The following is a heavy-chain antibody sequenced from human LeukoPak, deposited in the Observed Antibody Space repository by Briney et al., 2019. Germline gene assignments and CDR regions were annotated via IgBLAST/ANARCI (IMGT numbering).Heavy chain of an antibody. CDR2: ISSSGSTI. CDR1: GFTFTGSE. J-gene: IGHJ3*01. CDR3: ARDKALMLYTSDAFDV. D-gene: IGHD2-8*02. V-gene: IGHV3-48*03. Sequence: GSLRLSCEASGFTFTGSEMNWVRQAPGKGLEWISYISSSGSTIQYADSVKGRFTISRDNHKNSLYLQMNSLRAEDTAVYYCARDKALMLYTSDAFDVWGQGTVVTVSS.